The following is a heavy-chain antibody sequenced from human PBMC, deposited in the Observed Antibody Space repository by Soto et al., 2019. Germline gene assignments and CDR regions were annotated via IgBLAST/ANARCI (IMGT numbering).Heavy chain of an antibody. CDR1: GFTFSSYA. D-gene: IGHD3-22*01. J-gene: IGHJ4*02. CDR2: ISGSGGST. V-gene: IGHV3-23*01. CDR3: AKREVAYYYDSSGYSCIDY. Sequence: GGSLRLSCAASGFTFSSYAMSWVRQAPGKGLEWVSAISGSGGSTYYADSVKGRFTISRDNSKNTLYLQMNSLRAEDTAVYYCAKREVAYYYDSSGYSCIDYWGQGTLVTVSS.